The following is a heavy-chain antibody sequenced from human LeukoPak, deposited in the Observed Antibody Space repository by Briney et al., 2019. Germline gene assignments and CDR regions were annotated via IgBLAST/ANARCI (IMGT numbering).Heavy chain of an antibody. Sequence: GGSLRLSCAASGFTFSTSEMNWVRQAPGKGPEWDSYISISGSSKIYTDSVKGRFTISRDNAKNSLYLQMNSLGAEDTAVYYCARGGWPNWFDPWGQGTLVTVSS. CDR3: ARGGWPNWFDP. D-gene: IGHD6-19*01. CDR1: GFTFSTSE. J-gene: IGHJ5*02. V-gene: IGHV3-48*03. CDR2: ISISGSSK.